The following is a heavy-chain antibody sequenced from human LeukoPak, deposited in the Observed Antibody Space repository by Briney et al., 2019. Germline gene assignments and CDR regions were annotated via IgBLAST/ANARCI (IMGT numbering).Heavy chain of an antibody. CDR2: ISGSGGST. D-gene: IGHD3-22*01. CDR1: GFIFSDYY. V-gene: IGHV3-23*01. J-gene: IGHJ4*02. Sequence: GGSLRLSCVASGFIFSDYYMSWIRQAPGKGLEWVSAISGSGGSTYYADSVKGRFTISRDNSKNTLYLQMNSLRAEDTAVYYCAKRGSSGYYPFDYWGQGTLVTVSS. CDR3: AKRGSSGYYPFDY.